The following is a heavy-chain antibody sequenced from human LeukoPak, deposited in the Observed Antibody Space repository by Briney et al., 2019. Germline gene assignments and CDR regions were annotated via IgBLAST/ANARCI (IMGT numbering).Heavy chain of an antibody. CDR2: ISGSGGST. Sequence: GGSLRLSCAASGFTFSSYAMSWVRQAPGKGLEWVSAISGSGGSTYYADSVKGRFTISRDNSKNTLYLQMNSLRAEDTAVYYCAKVDDSSGYYYYYYGMDVWGQGTTVTVSS. J-gene: IGHJ6*02. CDR1: GFTFSSYA. D-gene: IGHD3-22*01. V-gene: IGHV3-23*01. CDR3: AKVDDSSGYYYYYYGMDV.